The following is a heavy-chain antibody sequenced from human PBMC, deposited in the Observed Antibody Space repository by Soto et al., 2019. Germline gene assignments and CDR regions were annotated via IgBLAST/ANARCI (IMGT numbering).Heavy chain of an antibody. CDR2: INHSGST. CDR1: GGSFSGYY. J-gene: IGHJ6*02. Sequence: PSETLSLTCAVYGGSFSGYYWTWIRQPPGTGLEWIGEINHSGSTNYNPSLKSRVTISVDTSKNQFSLKLSSVTAADTAMYYCARQGVTGYYSGTRGYYYYGMDVWGQGTTVTVSS. V-gene: IGHV4-34*01. CDR3: ARQGVTGYYSGTRGYYYYGMDV. D-gene: IGHD3-9*01.